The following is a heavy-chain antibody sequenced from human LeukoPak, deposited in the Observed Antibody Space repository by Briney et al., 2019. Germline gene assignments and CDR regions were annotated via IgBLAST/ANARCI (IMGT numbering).Heavy chain of an antibody. D-gene: IGHD1-1*01. CDR2: FYGSGSA. CDR1: DGSIREYY. V-gene: IGHV4-59*12. J-gene: IGHJ4*02. Sequence: SETLSLTCTVSDGSIREYYWSWIRQPPGKGLEWIEYFYGSGSASYNPSLKSRVTISVDRSNNQFSLKMSSVTAADTAVYYCVREVSQRRHFDFWGQGTLVTVSS. CDR3: VREVSQRRHFDF.